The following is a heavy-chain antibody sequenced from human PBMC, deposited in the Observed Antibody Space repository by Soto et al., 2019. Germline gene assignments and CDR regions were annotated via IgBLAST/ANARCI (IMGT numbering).Heavy chain of an antibody. CDR2: ISAYNGNT. D-gene: IGHD3-22*01. CDR3: AGVVPLYYYDSSGYDY. CDR1: GYTFTSYG. J-gene: IGHJ4*02. V-gene: IGHV1-18*01. Sequence: ASVKVSCKASGYTFTSYGISWVRQAPGQGLEWMGWISAYNGNTNYAQKLQGRVTMTTDTSTSTAYMELRSLRSDDTAVYYCAGVVPLYYYDSSGYDYWGQGTLVTVSS.